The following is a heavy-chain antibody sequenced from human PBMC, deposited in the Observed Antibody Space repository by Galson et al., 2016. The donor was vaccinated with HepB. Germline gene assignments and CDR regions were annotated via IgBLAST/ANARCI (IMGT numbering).Heavy chain of an antibody. V-gene: IGHV1-46*01. CDR1: GYTFSSYF. CDR2: MNPNGNKI. Sequence: SVKVSCKASGYTFSSYFMHWVRQAPGQGLEWMGVMNPNGNKISYAQKLESRVTMTRDTSTSTVYMELNSLRSEDTAVYYCATTPTAVPAALHIWGKGTMVTVSS. D-gene: IGHD2-2*01. J-gene: IGHJ3*02. CDR3: ATTPTAVPAALHI.